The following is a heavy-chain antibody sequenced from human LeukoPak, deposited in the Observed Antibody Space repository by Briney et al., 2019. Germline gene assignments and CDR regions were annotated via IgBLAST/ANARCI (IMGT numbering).Heavy chain of an antibody. V-gene: IGHV3-53*01. CDR3: ARDLEVGATRFDYFDY. CDR1: GFTVSSNS. CDR2: IYSDNT. Sequence: GGSLRLSCTVSGFTVSSNSMSWVRQAPGKGLEWVSFIYSDNTHYSDPVKGRFTISRDNSKNTLYLQMNSLRAEDTAVYYCARDLEVGATRFDYFDYWGQGALVTASS. D-gene: IGHD1-26*01. J-gene: IGHJ4*02.